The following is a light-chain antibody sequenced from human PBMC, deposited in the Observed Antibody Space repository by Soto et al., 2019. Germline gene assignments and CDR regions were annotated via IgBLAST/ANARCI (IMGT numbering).Light chain of an antibody. Sequence: EVVLTQSPATVSLSPGERATLSCRASQSVNSYLAWYQQKPGQAPRLLIYDASNRATGIPARFSGSGSGTDFTLTISSPEPEDSAVYYCQQRGSWPLTFGGGTKVEIK. CDR3: QQRGSWPLT. CDR1: QSVNSY. V-gene: IGKV3-11*01. CDR2: DAS. J-gene: IGKJ4*01.